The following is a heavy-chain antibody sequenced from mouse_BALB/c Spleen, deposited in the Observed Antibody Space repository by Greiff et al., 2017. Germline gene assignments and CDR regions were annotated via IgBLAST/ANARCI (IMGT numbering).Heavy chain of an antibody. CDR2: ISSGGSYT. Sequence: EVMLVESGGGLVKPGGSLKLSCAASGFTFSSYTMSWVRQTPEKRLEWVATISSGGSYTYYPDSVKGRFTISRDNAKNTLYLQMSSLKSEDTAMYYCTRGGTYYRYDVGDAMDYWGQGTAGTGSS. CDR3: TRGGTYYRYDVGDAMDY. D-gene: IGHD2-14*01. V-gene: IGHV5-6-4*01. CDR1: GFTFSSYT. J-gene: IGHJ4*01.